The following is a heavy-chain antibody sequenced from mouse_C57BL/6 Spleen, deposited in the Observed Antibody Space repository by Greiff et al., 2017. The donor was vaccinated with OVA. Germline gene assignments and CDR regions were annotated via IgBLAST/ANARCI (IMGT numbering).Heavy chain of an antibody. V-gene: IGHV3-6*01. CDR1: GYSITSGYY. Sequence: EVQLQESGPGLVKPSQSLSLTCSVTGYSITSGYYWNWIRQFPGNKLEWMGYISYDGSNNYNPSLKNRTSLTRDTSKNQFFLKLNSVTAEDTANYYCAREGFAYRGKGTLVTVSA. CDR3: AREGFAY. CDR2: ISYDGSN. J-gene: IGHJ3*01.